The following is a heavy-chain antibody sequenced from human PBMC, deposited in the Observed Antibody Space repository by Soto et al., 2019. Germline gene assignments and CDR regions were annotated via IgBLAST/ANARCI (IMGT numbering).Heavy chain of an antibody. Sequence: GGSLRLSCAASGFTFSSYAMSWVRQAPGNGLEWVSAISGSGGSTYYADSVKGRFTISRDNSKNTLYLQMNSLRAEDTAVYYYAKQEQWLFPYAFDPWGQGTLVTVSS. J-gene: IGHJ5*02. D-gene: IGHD6-19*01. CDR1: GFTFSSYA. CDR2: ISGSGGST. V-gene: IGHV3-23*01. CDR3: AKQEQWLFPYAFDP.